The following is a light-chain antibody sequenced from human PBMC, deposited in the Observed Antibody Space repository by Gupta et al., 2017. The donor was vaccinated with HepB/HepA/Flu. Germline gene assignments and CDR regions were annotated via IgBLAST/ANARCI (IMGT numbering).Light chain of an antibody. J-gene: IGKJ4*01. CDR3: QQSDSFPLT. Sequence: DIQMTQSPSSVPAFEGDRVTMTCRASRDIDTYLAWYQHKLGQPPRLLIYATSTLKSGVPLRFSGSGSGTDFTLTISSLQPEDFATYYCQQSDSFPLTFGGGTKVEI. CDR1: RDIDTY. V-gene: IGKV1-12*01. CDR2: ATS.